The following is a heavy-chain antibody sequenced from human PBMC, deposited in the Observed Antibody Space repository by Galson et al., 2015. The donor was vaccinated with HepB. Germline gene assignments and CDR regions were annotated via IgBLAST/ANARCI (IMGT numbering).Heavy chain of an antibody. Sequence: SVKVSCKASGFTFTSSAMQWVRQARGQRLEWIGWIVVGSGNTNYAQKFQERVTITRDMSTSTAYMELSSLRSEDTAVYYCAADQAGYTWLGYWGQGTLVTVSS. V-gene: IGHV1-58*02. CDR3: AADQAGYTWLGY. D-gene: IGHD5-18*01. CDR1: GFTFTSSA. CDR2: IVVGSGNT. J-gene: IGHJ4*02.